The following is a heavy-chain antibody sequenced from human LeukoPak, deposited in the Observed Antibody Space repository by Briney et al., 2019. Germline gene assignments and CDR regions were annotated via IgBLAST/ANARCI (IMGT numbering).Heavy chain of an antibody. J-gene: IGHJ6*03. CDR2: IYPGDSDT. CDR3: ARHRVFWSGNDYYYMDV. CDR1: GYSFTSYW. V-gene: IGHV5-51*01. D-gene: IGHD3-3*01. Sequence: GESLKISCKGSGYSFTSYWIGWVRQMPGKGLEWMGIIYPGDSDTRYSPSFQGQVTISADKSISTAYLQWSSLKASDTAMYYCARHRVFWSGNDYYYMDVWGKGTTVTVSS.